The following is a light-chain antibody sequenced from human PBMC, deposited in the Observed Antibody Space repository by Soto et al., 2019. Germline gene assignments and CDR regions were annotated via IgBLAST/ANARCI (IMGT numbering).Light chain of an antibody. J-gene: IGKJ4*01. CDR3: QQYGSPLT. Sequence: EIVLKQSPGTLSLSPGESXNLPCRASQSVSSSYLAWYQQKPGQAPRLLIYGASSRATGIPDRFSGSGSGTDFTLTISRLEPEDFAVYYCQQYGSPLTFGGGTKVDIK. V-gene: IGKV3-20*01. CDR1: QSVSSSY. CDR2: GAS.